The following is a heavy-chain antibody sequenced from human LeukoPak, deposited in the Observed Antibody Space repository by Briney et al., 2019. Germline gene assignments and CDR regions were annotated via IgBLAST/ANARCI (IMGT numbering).Heavy chain of an antibody. CDR2: IKYDGSEI. D-gene: IGHD2-2*01. J-gene: IGHJ4*02. Sequence: GGSLRLSCVVSGFYFGSFWMTWVRQAPGKGLDWVANIKYDGSEIYYADSVKGRFTISRDNAKNSLYLQVNNPRVEDTAVYYCARSYQLDYWGQGTLVTVSS. V-gene: IGHV3-7*01. CDR1: GFYFGSFW. CDR3: ARSYQLDY.